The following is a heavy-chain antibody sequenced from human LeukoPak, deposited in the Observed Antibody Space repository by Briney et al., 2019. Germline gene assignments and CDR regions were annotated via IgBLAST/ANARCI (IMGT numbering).Heavy chain of an antibody. CDR2: IKQDGSEK. D-gene: IGHD3-10*01. J-gene: IGHJ6*02. V-gene: IGHV3-7*01. Sequence: PGGSLRLSCAASGFTFSSYWMSWVRQAPGKGLEWVANIKQDGSEKYYVDSVKGRFTISRDNAKNSLYLQMNSLRAEDTAVYYCARNLRPGSSYGYYYGMDVWGQGTAVTVSS. CDR3: ARNLRPGSSYGYYYGMDV. CDR1: GFTFSSYW.